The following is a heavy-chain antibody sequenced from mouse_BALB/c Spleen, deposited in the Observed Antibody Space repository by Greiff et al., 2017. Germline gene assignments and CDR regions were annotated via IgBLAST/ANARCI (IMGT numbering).Heavy chain of an antibody. CDR1: GFTFSSYT. D-gene: IGHD2-10*01. CDR3: AAYYGNYGAMDY. V-gene: IGHV5-12-2*01. J-gene: IGHJ4*01. Sequence: EVQLVESGGGLVQPGGSLKLSCAASGFTFSSYTMSWVRQTPEKRLEWVAYISNGGGSTYYPDTVKGRFTISRDNAKNTLYLQMSSLKSEDTAMYYCAAYYGNYGAMDYWGQGTSVTVSS. CDR2: ISNGGGST.